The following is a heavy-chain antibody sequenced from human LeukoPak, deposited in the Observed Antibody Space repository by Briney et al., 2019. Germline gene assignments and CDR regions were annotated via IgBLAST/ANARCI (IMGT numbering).Heavy chain of an antibody. CDR3: AKDADTATIIYWYFDL. Sequence: PGGSLRLSCAASGFTFTSYAMSWVRQAPGKGLEWVSSVSGTGITTYYADSVKGRFTISRDNSKNTLYLQLNSLRTEDTAVYYCAKDADTATIIYWYFDLWGRGTLVTVSS. CDR1: GFTFTSYA. J-gene: IGHJ2*01. CDR2: VSGTGITT. D-gene: IGHD5-18*01. V-gene: IGHV3-23*01.